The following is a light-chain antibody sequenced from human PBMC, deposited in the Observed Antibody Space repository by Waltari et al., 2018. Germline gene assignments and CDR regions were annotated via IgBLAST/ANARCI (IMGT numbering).Light chain of an antibody. Sequence: DIVLTQSPLSLPVPPGEPASISCRSSQSLLHSNGFNYLDWFVQKPGQSPQLLIYLGSNRASGVPDRVTGSGSGTDFTLQISRVEAEDVGVYFCMQTTQTPWTFGQGTKVEI. CDR2: LGS. CDR1: QSLLHSNGFNY. V-gene: IGKV2-28*01. J-gene: IGKJ1*01. CDR3: MQTTQTPWT.